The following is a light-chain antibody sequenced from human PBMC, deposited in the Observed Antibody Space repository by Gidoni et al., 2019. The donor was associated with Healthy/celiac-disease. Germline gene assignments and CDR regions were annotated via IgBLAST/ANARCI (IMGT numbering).Light chain of an antibody. CDR3: QQYNSYSLT. CDR2: KAS. CDR1: QSISSW. J-gene: IGKJ5*01. Sequence: DIQMTQSPSTLSASVGDRVTITFRASQSISSWLAWYQQKPGKAPKLLIYKASSLESGVPSRFSGSGSGTEFTLTISSLQPDDFATYYCQQYNSYSLTFGQGTRLEIK. V-gene: IGKV1-5*03.